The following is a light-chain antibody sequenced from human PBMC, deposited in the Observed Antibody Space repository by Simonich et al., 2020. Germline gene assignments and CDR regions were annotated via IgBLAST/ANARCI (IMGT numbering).Light chain of an antibody. J-gene: IGLJ3*02. CDR3: ETWDSNTHWV. Sequence: QPVLTQSSSASASLGSSVKLTCTLSSGHSTYIIAWHQQQPGKAPRYLMMLVGSGSYNKGSGGPDRFSGSSSGADRYLTISNLQSEDEADYYCETWDSNTHWVFGGGTKLTVL. V-gene: IGLV4-60*03. CDR1: SGHSTYI. CDR2: LVGSGSY.